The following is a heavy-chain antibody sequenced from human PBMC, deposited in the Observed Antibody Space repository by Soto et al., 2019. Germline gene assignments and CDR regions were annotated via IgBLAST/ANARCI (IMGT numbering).Heavy chain of an antibody. V-gene: IGHV3-66*01. CDR3: AREPRYCRGGSCSITGDAYDI. Sequence: PGGSLRLSCTASGLIVSDTYVNWVRQAPEKGLEWVSVISNRGDTHYADSVRGRFSLSRDISDNTLHLQMNNLRVEDTAVYYCAREPRYCRGGSCSITGDAYDIWGQGTMVTVSS. CDR2: ISNRGDT. D-gene: IGHD2-15*01. CDR1: GLIVSDTY. J-gene: IGHJ3*02.